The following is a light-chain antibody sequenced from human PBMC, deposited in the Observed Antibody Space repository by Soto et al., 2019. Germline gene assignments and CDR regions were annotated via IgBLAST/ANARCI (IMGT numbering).Light chain of an antibody. Sequence: DIQMTQSPSTLSASVGDRITITCRASQSIGAWLAWYQQRPGKAPRLLIYMASSLEGGVPSRFSAIGSGTEFSLTIGGLQPDDFATYYCQQYKFYPTFGQGTTV. J-gene: IGKJ1*01. CDR1: QSIGAW. CDR2: MAS. CDR3: QQYKFYPT. V-gene: IGKV1-5*03.